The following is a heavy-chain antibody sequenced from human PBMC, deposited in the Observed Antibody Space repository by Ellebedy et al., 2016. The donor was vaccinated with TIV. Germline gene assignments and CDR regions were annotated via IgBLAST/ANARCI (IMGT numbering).Heavy chain of an antibody. V-gene: IGHV3-23*01. CDR2: ISGSGGST. CDR3: AKCLGIAARPGGY. CDR1: GFTFSSYA. D-gene: IGHD6-6*01. Sequence: GESLKISXAASGFTFSSYAMSWVRQAPGKGLEWVSAISGSGGSTYYADSVKGRFTIPRDNSKNTLYLQMNSLRAEDTAVYYCAKCLGIAARPGGYWGQGTLVTVSS. J-gene: IGHJ4*02.